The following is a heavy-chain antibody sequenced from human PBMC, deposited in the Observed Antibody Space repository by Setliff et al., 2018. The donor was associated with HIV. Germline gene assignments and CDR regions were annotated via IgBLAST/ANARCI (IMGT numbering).Heavy chain of an antibody. CDR2: INYAGLS. CDR1: NGSFSDYN. D-gene: IGHD7-27*01. V-gene: IGHV4-34*01. J-gene: IGHJ3*01. Sequence: SETLSLTCAVYNGSFSDYNWSWIRQSPGKGLEWIGEINYAGLSDYNPSLTSRVSMAVDTSRNQFSLNLASVTAADTAVYYCARPTGGGNFDVWGPGT. CDR3: ARPTGGGNFDV.